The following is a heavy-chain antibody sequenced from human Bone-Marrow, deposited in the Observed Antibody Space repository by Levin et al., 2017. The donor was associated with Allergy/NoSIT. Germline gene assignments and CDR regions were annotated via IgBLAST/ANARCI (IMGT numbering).Heavy chain of an antibody. J-gene: IGHJ4*02. CDR3: AKGVISDYFDS. V-gene: IGHV3-30*18. CDR2: ISYDGNNI. CDR1: GFSFSSYA. Sequence: GESLKISCAASGFSFSSYAMHWVRQAPGRGLEWVALISYDGNNIYYADALEGRFTISRDNTMNTPYLQMNSLRVEDTALYYCAKGVISDYFDSWGQGALVTVSS. D-gene: IGHD2-21*01.